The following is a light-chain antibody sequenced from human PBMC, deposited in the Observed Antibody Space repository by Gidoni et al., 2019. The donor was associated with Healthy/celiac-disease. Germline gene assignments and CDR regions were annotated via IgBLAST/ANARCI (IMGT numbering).Light chain of an antibody. V-gene: IGKV1-33*01. CDR2: DAS. J-gene: IGKJ2*01. CDR3: QQYDNLPHT. CDR1: QDISNY. Sequence: DIQMTQSPSSLSASVGDRVTITCQASQDISNYLNWYQQKPGKAPKLLIYDASNLETGVPARFSGSGSGTDLTFTISSLQPEDIATYYCQQYDNLPHTFGQXTKLEIK.